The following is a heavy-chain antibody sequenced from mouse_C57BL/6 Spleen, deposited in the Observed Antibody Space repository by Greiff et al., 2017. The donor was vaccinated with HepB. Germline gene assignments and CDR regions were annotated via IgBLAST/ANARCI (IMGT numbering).Heavy chain of an antibody. V-gene: IGHV7-3*01. Sequence: EVMLVESGGGLVQPGGSLSLSCAASGFTFTDYYMSWVRQPPGKALEWLGFIRNKANGYTTEYSASVKGRFTISRDNSQSILYLQMNALRAEDSATYYCARYTGGNYFDYWGQGTTLTVSS. CDR2: IRNKANGYTT. CDR1: GFTFTDYY. J-gene: IGHJ2*01. CDR3: ARYTGGNYFDY.